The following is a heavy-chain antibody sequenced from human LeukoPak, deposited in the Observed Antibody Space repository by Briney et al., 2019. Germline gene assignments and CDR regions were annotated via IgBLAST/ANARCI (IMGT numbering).Heavy chain of an antibody. V-gene: IGHV4-38-2*01. D-gene: IGHD4/OR15-4a*01. CDR2: VFHTGST. CDR3: AVLGGY. CDR1: GYSISSGYY. Sequence: PSETLSLTCAVSGYSISSGYYWGWIRQPPGKGLEWIASVFHTGSTYYNPSLESRVTMSVDTSKNQFSLNLNSVTAADTAVYYCAVLGGYWGQGTLVTVSS. J-gene: IGHJ4*02.